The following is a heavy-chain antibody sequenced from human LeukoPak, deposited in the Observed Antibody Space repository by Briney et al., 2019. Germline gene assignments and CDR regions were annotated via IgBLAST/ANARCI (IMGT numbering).Heavy chain of an antibody. CDR2: IRYDGSNK. J-gene: IGHJ4*02. CDR3: AKEKIRITMVRGVILDY. D-gene: IGHD3-10*01. CDR1: GFTFSSYW. V-gene: IGHV3-30*02. Sequence: GGSLRLSCAASGFTFSSYWMHWVRQAPGKGLEWVAFIRYDGSNKYYADSVKGRFTISRDNSKNTLYLQMNSLRAEDTAVYYCAKEKIRITMVRGVILDYWGQGTLVTVSS.